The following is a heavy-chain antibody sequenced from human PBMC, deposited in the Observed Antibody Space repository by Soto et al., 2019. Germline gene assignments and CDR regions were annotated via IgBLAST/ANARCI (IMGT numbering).Heavy chain of an antibody. Sequence: PGGSLRLSCVASGFIFSGYAMHWVRQAPGKGLDWVAVIWYDGNNKYYAESVKGRFTISRDNYKNTVYLQMNSLRAEDTAVYYCAKDQGAPPSPPRAIDIWGQGTMVTVSS. CDR2: IWYDGNNK. D-gene: IGHD2-2*01. V-gene: IGHV3-33*06. J-gene: IGHJ3*02. CDR1: GFIFSGYA. CDR3: AKDQGAPPSPPRAIDI.